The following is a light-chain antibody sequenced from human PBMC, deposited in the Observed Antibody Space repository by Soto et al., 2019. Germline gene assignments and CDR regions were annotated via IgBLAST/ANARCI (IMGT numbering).Light chain of an antibody. CDR1: SSNIGAGYD. CDR3: QSYDSGLGVV. Sequence: QSVLTQPPSVSGAPGQRVTISCTGSSSNIGAGYDVHWYQRLPGTAPKLLIFGNTNRPSGIPDRFSGSKSGTSASLAITGLLAEDETDYYCQSYDSGLGVVFGGGTKLTV. CDR2: GNT. J-gene: IGLJ2*01. V-gene: IGLV1-40*01.